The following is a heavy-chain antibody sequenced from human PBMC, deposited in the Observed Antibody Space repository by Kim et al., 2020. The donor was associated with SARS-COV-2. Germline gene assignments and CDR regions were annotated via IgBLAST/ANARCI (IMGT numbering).Heavy chain of an antibody. CDR3: ARRLNSSGWWGFDY. J-gene: IGHJ4*02. CDR1: GGSISSSSYY. Sequence: SETLSLTCTVSGGSISSSSYYWGWIRQPPGKGLEWIGSIYYSGSTYYNPSLKSRVTISVDTSKNQFSLKLSSVTAADTAVYYCARRLNSSGWWGFDYWGQGTLVTVSS. V-gene: IGHV4-39*01. CDR2: IYYSGST. D-gene: IGHD6-19*01.